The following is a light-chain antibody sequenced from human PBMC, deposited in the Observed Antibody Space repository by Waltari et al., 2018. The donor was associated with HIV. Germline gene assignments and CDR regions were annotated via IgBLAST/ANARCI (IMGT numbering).Light chain of an antibody. CDR1: SSNIGAGYD. CDR3: QSYDSSLTGSV. V-gene: IGLV1-40*01. CDR2: GNN. J-gene: IGLJ2*01. Sequence: QSVLTQPPSVSGAPGQRVTISCTGSSSNIGAGYDVHWYQQVPGTAPKLLIYGNNNRPSGVPDRFSASKSGASPSLAITGLQAEDEADDYCQSYDSSLTGSVFGGGTKLTVL.